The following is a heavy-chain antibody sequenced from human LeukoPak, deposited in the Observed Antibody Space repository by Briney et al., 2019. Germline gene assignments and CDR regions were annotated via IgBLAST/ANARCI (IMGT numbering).Heavy chain of an antibody. CDR3: AREGRAGTYFDY. CDR1: GFTFSSYA. CDR2: ISYDGSNK. V-gene: IGHV3-30*04. D-gene: IGHD6-19*01. Sequence: PGGSLRLSCAASGFTFSSYAMHCVRQAPGKGLEWVAVISYDGSNKYYADSLKGRFTISRDNSKNTLYLQMNSLRAEGTAVYYCAREGRAGTYFDYWGQGTLVTVSS. J-gene: IGHJ4*02.